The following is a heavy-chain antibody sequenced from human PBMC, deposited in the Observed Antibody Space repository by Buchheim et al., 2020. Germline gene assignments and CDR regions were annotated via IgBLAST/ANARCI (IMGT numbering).Heavy chain of an antibody. CDR3: AKSDYSSSNYYYYYYMDV. CDR1: GFTFSSYV. J-gene: IGHJ6*03. V-gene: IGHV3-23*01. CDR2: ISGGGGTI. Sequence: EVQLLESGGGLVQPGGSLRVSCAASGFTFSSYVMSWVRQAPGKGLEWVSSISGGGGTINYVDSVKGRFTISRDNSKNTVSLQMNSLRAEDTAVYYCAKSDYSSSNYYYYYYMDVWGKGTT. D-gene: IGHD4-11*01.